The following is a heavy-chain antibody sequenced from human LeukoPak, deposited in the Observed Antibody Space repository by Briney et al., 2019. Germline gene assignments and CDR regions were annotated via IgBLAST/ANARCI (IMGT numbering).Heavy chain of an antibody. CDR1: GFTFSKYD. CDR2: IQYDGSNK. J-gene: IGHJ4*02. D-gene: IGHD3-3*01. V-gene: IGHV3-30*02. CDR3: SSSTYYDFWSGQNYLDY. Sequence: GGSLRLSCAASGFTFSKYDMHWVRQAPGKGLEWVAFIQYDGSNKYYADSVKGRFTISRDNSKNTLYLQMNSLRAEDTAVYYCSSSTYYDFWSGQNYLDYWGQGTLVTVSS.